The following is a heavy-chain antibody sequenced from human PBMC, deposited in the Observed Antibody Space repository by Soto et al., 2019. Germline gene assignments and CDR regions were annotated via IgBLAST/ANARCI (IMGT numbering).Heavy chain of an antibody. Sequence: AASVKVSCKASGYTFTSYAMHWVRQAPGQRLEWMGWINAGNGNTKYSQKFQGRVTITRDTSASTAYVELSSLRSEDTAVYYCARASSTMLTRPIVTWGQGTLVTVSS. CDR3: ARASSTMLTRPIVT. J-gene: IGHJ5*02. CDR2: INAGNGNT. V-gene: IGHV1-3*01. D-gene: IGHD5-12*01. CDR1: GYTFTSYA.